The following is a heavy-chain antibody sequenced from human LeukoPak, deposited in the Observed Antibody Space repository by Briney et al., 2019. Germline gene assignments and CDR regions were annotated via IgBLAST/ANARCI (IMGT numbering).Heavy chain of an antibody. J-gene: IGHJ4*02. Sequence: GESLQISCEGSAYSFTSYWIGWARQMPGKGLEWMGIIYPGDSDTRYSPSFQGQVTISADKSISTAYLQWSSLKASDTAMYYCARLVDTAMGGDLYFDYWGQGTLVTVSS. CDR3: ARLVDTAMGGDLYFDY. V-gene: IGHV5-51*01. CDR2: IYPGDSDT. CDR1: AYSFTSYW. D-gene: IGHD5-18*01.